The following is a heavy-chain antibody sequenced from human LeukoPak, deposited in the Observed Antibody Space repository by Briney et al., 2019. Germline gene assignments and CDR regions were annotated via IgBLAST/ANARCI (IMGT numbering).Heavy chain of an antibody. D-gene: IGHD1-26*01. J-gene: IGHJ4*02. CDR3: ARDGRFVVGATDY. CDR1: GLTFSDYY. CDR2: ISSSGSTI. Sequence: GGSLRLSCAGSGLTFSDYYMSWIRQAPGKGLEWVSYISSSGSTIYYADSVKGRFTISRDNAKNSLYLQMNSLRAEDTAVYYCARDGRFVVGATDYWGQGTLVTVSS. V-gene: IGHV3-11*04.